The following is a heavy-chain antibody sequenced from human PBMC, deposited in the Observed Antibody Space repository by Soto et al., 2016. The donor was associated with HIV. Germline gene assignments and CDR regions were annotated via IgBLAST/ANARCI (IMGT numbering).Heavy chain of an antibody. CDR1: IHLQYLL. CDR3: ARGGAVNMMSDWGY. Sequence: EVQLVESGGGLVQPGGSRETLLCSLWIHLQYLLDALGPPRSREGLVWVSRINNDGSTADYADSVKGRLTISRDNAKNTLYLQMDSLRVEDTAVYYCARGGAVNMMSDWGYWGQGILVTVAS. D-gene: IGHD3-22*01. CDR2: INNDGSTA. J-gene: IGHJ4*02. V-gene: IGHV3-74*01.